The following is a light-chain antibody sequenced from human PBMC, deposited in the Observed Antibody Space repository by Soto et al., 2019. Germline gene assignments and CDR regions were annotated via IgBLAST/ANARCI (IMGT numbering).Light chain of an antibody. J-gene: IGKJ1*01. CDR3: QQRSNWPWT. CDR1: QSVSSY. CDR2: DAS. V-gene: IGKV3-11*01. Sequence: EIVLTKSPATLSLSPGERATLSCRASQSVSSYLAWYQQKPGQAPRLLIYDASNRATGIPARFSGSGSGTDFTLTISCLEPEDFAVYYCQQRSNWPWTFGQGTKVDIK.